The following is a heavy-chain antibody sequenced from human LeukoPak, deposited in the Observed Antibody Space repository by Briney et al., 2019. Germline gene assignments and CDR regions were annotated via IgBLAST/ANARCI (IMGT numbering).Heavy chain of an antibody. J-gene: IGHJ5*02. CDR2: IIPIFGTA. CDR3: ARDSYSSSWDFRDHPGLKYNWFDP. D-gene: IGHD6-13*01. CDR1: GGTFSGYA. Sequence: SVKVSCKASGGTFSGYAISWVRQAPGQGLEWMGGIIPIFGTANYAQKFQGRVTITADESTSTAYMKLSSLRSEDTAVYYCARDSYSSSWDFRDHPGLKYNWFDPWGQGTLVTVSS. V-gene: IGHV1-69*13.